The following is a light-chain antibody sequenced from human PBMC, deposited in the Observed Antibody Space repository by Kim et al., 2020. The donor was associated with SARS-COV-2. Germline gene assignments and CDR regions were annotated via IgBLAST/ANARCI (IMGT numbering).Light chain of an antibody. Sequence: VSPGERVTLSCRASQSLSRNLAWYQQKPGQAPGLLIYGASTRATGIPDRFSGSGSGTEFTLTLSGLQSEDFAVYYCQQYKDWPETFGQGTKVDIK. V-gene: IGKV3-15*01. J-gene: IGKJ1*01. CDR1: QSLSRN. CDR2: GAS. CDR3: QQYKDWPET.